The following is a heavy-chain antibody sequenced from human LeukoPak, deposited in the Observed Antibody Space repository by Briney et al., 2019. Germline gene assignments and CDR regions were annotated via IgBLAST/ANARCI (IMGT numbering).Heavy chain of an antibody. CDR1: VITFSSYA. V-gene: IGHV3-23*01. J-gene: IGHJ6*04. CDR2: ISGSGGST. CDR3: AKDRSIAAAGRNYYYGMDV. Sequence: GGSLRLSCAASVITFSSYAMSWVRQAPGKGLEWVSAISGSGGSTYYADSVKGRFTISRDNSKNTLYLQMNSLRAEDTAVYYCAKDRSIAAAGRNYYYGMDVWGKGTTVTVSS. D-gene: IGHD6-13*01.